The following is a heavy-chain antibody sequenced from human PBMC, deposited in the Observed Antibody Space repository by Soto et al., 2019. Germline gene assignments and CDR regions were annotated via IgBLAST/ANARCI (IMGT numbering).Heavy chain of an antibody. CDR1: GGSMTSSY. CDR2: IYDTGISGYTPST. CDR3: ARGEDAFFYYGLDV. J-gene: IGHJ6*02. V-gene: IGHV4-59*01. Sequence: SETLSLPCPVSGGSMTSSYWSWIRRPPGKGLEWIAYIYDTGISGYTPSTSYNPSLKSRVTMSVDTSKSQFSLKLTSVTAADTAVYYCARGEDAFFYYGLDVWGQGITVTVSS.